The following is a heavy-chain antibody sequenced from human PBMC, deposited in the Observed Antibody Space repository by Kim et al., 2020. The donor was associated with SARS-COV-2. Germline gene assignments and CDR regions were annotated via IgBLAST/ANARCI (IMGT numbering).Heavy chain of an antibody. V-gene: IGHV1-2*02. D-gene: IGHD3-10*01. J-gene: IGHJ4*02. Sequence: GTNYAQKFQGRVTMTRDTSISTAYMELSRLRSDDTAVYYCVSYGSGTPDYWGQGTLVTVSS. CDR2: GT. CDR3: VSYGSGTPDY.